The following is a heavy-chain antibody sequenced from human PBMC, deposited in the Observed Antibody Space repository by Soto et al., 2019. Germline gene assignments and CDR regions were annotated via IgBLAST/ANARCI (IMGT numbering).Heavy chain of an antibody. D-gene: IGHD6-13*01. V-gene: IGHV3-23*01. CDR1: GFTFSSYA. J-gene: IGHJ2*01. CDR3: AKDVGYSSSWYGNWYFDL. Sequence: GGSLRLSCAASGFTFSSYAMSWDRQAPGKGLEWVSAISGSGGSTYYADSVKGRFTISRDNSKNTLYLQMNSLRAEDTAVYYCAKDVGYSSSWYGNWYFDLWGRGTLVTVSS. CDR2: ISGSGGST.